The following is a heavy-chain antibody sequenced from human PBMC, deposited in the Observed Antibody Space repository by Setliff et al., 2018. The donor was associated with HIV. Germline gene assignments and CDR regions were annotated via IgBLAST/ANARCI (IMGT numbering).Heavy chain of an antibody. CDR3: ARDLKRPNSNFWGGYPIPFDS. CDR2: INTNTGNP. D-gene: IGHD3-3*01. J-gene: IGHJ4*02. CDR1: GYTFNNYA. Sequence: ASVKVSCKASGYTFNNYAMNWVRQAPGQGLELMGWINTNTGNPTYAQGFAGRFVFSLDTSVSTAHLQISSLKAEDTAVYFCARDLKRPNSNFWGGYPIPFDSWGQGTLVTVSS. V-gene: IGHV7-4-1*02.